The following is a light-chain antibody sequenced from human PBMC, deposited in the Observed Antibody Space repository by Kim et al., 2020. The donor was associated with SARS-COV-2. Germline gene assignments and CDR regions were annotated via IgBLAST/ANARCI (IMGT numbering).Light chain of an antibody. V-gene: IGLV3-21*04. CDR1: NIGSKS. Sequence: SYELTQPPSVSVAPGKTGRITCGGNNIGSKSVHWYQQKPGQAPVVVTYYNRDRPSGIPGRFSGSNSGNTATLIITWVEAGDEADYYCQVWDVDSGHWVFGEGTSLTVL. CDR2: YNR. CDR3: QVWDVDSGHWV. J-gene: IGLJ3*02.